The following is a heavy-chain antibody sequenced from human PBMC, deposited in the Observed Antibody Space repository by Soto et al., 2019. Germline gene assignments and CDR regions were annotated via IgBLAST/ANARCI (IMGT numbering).Heavy chain of an antibody. V-gene: IGHV4-34*02. CDR3: ARSGRQQLVRRNWFDL. D-gene: IGHD6-13*01. CDR1: GGSFSAYS. Sequence: QVQLQQWGTGLLKPSETLSLTCAVYGGSFSAYSWSWIRQPPGKGLEWIVEITHSGSTYYNPSLKSRVTISLDTSMNQFSLKLSSVTAADTAVYYCARSGRQQLVRRNWFDLWGQGTLVTVSS. CDR2: ITHSGST. J-gene: IGHJ5*02.